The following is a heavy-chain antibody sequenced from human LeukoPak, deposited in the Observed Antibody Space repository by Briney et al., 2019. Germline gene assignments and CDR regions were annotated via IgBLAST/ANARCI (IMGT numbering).Heavy chain of an antibody. J-gene: IGHJ4*02. D-gene: IGHD3-16*01. CDR2: IYYSGST. Sequence: SEALSLTCTVSGGSISSHYWSWIRQPPGKGLEWIGYIYYSGSTNYNPSLKSRVTISVDTSKNQFSLKLSSVTAADTAVYYCARFGLAYGGMIDYWGQGTLVTVSS. V-gene: IGHV4-59*11. CDR1: GGSISSHY. CDR3: ARFGLAYGGMIDY.